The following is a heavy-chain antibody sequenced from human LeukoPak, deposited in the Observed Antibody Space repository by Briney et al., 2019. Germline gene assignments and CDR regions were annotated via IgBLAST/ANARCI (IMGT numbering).Heavy chain of an antibody. V-gene: IGHV3-74*01. CDR1: GFTFSSYW. J-gene: IGHJ6*03. Sequence: PGGSLRLSCAASGFTFSSYWMHWVRQAPGKGLVWVSRIKSDGSTNYADSVKGRFTISRDNSKNTLYLQMGSLRAEDMAVYYCARSRGLDLHYYYYMDVWGKGTTVTVSS. D-gene: IGHD3-10*01. CDR3: ARSRGLDLHYYYYMDV. CDR2: IKSDGST.